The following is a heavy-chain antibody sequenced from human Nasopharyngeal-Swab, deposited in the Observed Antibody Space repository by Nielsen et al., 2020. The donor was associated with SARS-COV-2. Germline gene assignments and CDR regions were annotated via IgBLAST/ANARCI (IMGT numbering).Heavy chain of an antibody. CDR2: IKQDGSEK. CDR3: ARDRYYYGSGSLDY. Sequence: GESLKISCAASGFTFSSYWMSWVRQAPGKGLEWVANIKQDGSEKYYVDSVKGRFTISRDNAKNSLYLQMNGLRAEDTAVYYCARDRYYYGSGSLDYWGQGTLVTVSS. D-gene: IGHD3-10*01. V-gene: IGHV3-7*01. J-gene: IGHJ4*02. CDR1: GFTFSSYW.